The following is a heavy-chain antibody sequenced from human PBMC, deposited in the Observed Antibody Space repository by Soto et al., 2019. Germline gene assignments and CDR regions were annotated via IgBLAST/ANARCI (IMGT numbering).Heavy chain of an antibody. CDR3: ARDPVFAATPVLNDDY. CDR1: GFTFSIYW. V-gene: IGHV3-7*01. J-gene: IGHJ4*02. CDR2: IKQDGSEK. Sequence: EVQLVESGGGLVQPGGSLRLSCAAAGFTFSIYWMSWVRQAPGKGLEWVANIKQDGSEKYYVDSVKGRFTISRDNAKNSLYLQMNSLRAEDTAAYYCARDPVFAATPVLNDDYCGQGTLVTVSS. D-gene: IGHD2-15*01.